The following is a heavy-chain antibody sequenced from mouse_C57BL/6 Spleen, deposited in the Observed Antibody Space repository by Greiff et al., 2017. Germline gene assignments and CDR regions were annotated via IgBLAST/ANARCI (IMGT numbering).Heavy chain of an antibody. CDR1: GYTFTSYT. V-gene: IGHV1-4*01. CDR2: INPSSGYT. Sequence: QVQLQQSGAELARPGASVKMSCKASGYTFTSYTMHWVHQRPGQGLEWIGYINPSSGYTKYNQKFKDKATLTADKSSSTAYMQLSSLTSEDSAVYYCARGGYDSSYAMDYWGQGTSVTVSS. D-gene: IGHD1-1*01. CDR3: ARGGYDSSYAMDY. J-gene: IGHJ4*01.